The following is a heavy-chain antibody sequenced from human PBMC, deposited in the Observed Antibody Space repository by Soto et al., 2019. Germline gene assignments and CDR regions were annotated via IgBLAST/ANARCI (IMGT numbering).Heavy chain of an antibody. V-gene: IGHV3-30*04. CDR3: ARDAGRFCSGGSCFNGGMDV. Sequence: QVHLVESGRGVVQPGRSLRLSCAASGFTFSNSGFHWVRQAPGKGLEWVTLISYDGRNTEYSDSVKGRFTISRDNSKNTLYVQLNSLRPEDSAVYYCARDAGRFCSGGSCFNGGMDVWGQGTTVIVSS. CDR1: GFTFSNSG. J-gene: IGHJ6*02. D-gene: IGHD2-15*01. CDR2: ISYDGRNT.